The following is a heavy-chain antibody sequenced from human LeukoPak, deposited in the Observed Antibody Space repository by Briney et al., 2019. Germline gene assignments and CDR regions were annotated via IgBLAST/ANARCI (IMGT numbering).Heavy chain of an antibody. Sequence: PGGSLRLSCAASGFTFSSYGMHWVRQAPGKGLGWVAFIRYDGSNKYYADSVKGRFTISRDNSKNTLYLQMNSLRAEDTAVYYCARERGYSSSCYTFWGQGTLVTVSS. CDR1: GFTFSSYG. CDR2: IRYDGSNK. V-gene: IGHV3-30*02. J-gene: IGHJ4*02. CDR3: ARERGYSSSCYTF. D-gene: IGHD6-13*01.